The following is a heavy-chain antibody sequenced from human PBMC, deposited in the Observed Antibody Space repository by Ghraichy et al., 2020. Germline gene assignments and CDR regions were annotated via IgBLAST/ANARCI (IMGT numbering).Heavy chain of an antibody. Sequence: SETLSLTCSVSGGSMGSEYWSWIRQPPGKGLEWIGYIYYSGSSDSFNYNPSLQSRVTILLDPSKNQFSLKLRSVTAADTAVYYCARTYSGVWHDTFDIWGQGTMVTVSS. CDR3: ARTYSGVWHDTFDI. CDR1: GGSMGSEY. CDR2: IYYSGSSDSF. V-gene: IGHV4-59*01. J-gene: IGHJ3*02. D-gene: IGHD6-19*01.